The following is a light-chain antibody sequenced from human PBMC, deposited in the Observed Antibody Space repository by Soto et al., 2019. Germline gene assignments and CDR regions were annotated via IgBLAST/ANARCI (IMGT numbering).Light chain of an antibody. Sequence: QSVLTQPPSVSGAPGQRVTISCTGSSSNIGAGYDVHWYQQLPGTAPKLLIYGNSNRPSGVPDRFSDSKSGTSASLAITGLQADDEADYYCQSYDSSLSGDWVFGGGTQLTVL. CDR3: QSYDSSLSGDWV. J-gene: IGLJ3*02. CDR1: SSNIGAGYD. CDR2: GNS. V-gene: IGLV1-40*01.